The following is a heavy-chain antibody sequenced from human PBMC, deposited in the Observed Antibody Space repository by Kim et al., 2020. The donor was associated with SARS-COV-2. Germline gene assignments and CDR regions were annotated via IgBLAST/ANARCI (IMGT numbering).Heavy chain of an antibody. CDR2: ISGAGDST. Sequence: GGSLRLSCAASGFTFDDYAMHWVRQAPGKGLEWVSLISGAGDSTYYADSVKGRFTISRDNSKNSLYLQMNSLRTEDTALYYYAKDGARPQKYYFDYWGQGTLVTVSS. D-gene: IGHD6-6*01. V-gene: IGHV3-43*02. J-gene: IGHJ4*02. CDR3: AKDGARPQKYYFDY. CDR1: GFTFDDYA.